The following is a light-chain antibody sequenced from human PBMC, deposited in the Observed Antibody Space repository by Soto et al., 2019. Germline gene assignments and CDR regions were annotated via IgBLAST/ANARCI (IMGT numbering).Light chain of an antibody. Sequence: QSVLTQPRSVSGSPGQSVTISCTGTSSDVGGYNYVSWYQQHPGKAPKLMIYDVSQWPSGVPDRFSGSKSGNTASLTISGLQAEDEADYYCCSYAGSYTVIFGGGTKVTVL. CDR3: CSYAGSYTVI. J-gene: IGLJ2*01. CDR1: SSDVGGYNY. V-gene: IGLV2-11*01. CDR2: DVS.